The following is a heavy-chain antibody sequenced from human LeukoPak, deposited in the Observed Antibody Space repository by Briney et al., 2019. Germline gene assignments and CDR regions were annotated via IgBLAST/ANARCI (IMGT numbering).Heavy chain of an antibody. Sequence: HGESLKISCKGSGYKFTSYWINWVRQMPGKGLEWMGRIDPSDSYTMYSPSFQGHVTISADKSISTAYLQWSSLKVSDSAMYYCARVLGYSYGWNYWGQGTLVTVSS. CDR3: ARVLGYSYGWNY. J-gene: IGHJ4*02. V-gene: IGHV5-10-1*01. D-gene: IGHD5-18*01. CDR1: GYKFTSYW. CDR2: IDPSDSYT.